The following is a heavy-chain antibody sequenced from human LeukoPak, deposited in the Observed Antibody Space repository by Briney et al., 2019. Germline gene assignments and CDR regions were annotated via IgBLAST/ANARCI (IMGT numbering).Heavy chain of an antibody. D-gene: IGHD5-12*01. J-gene: IGHJ5*02. CDR3: ARKASGYDYSWFDP. V-gene: IGHV4-34*01. Sequence: SETLPLTCAVYGGSFSGYYWSWIRQPPGKGLEWIGEINHSGSTNYNPSLKSRVTISGDTSKNQVSLKLSSVTAADTAVYYCARKASGYDYSWFDPWGQGILVTVSS. CDR1: GGSFSGYY. CDR2: INHSGST.